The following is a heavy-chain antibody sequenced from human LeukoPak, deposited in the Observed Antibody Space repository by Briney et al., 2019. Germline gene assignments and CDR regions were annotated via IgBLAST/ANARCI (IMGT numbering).Heavy chain of an antibody. D-gene: IGHD3-22*01. CDR2: IYYSGST. CDR3: ARGVSYYDSSGYYNEYFQH. Sequence: KSSETLSLTCTVSGGSISSYYWSWIRQPPGKGLEWIGYIYYSGSTNYNPSLKSRVTISVDMSKNQFSLKLSSVTAADTAVYYCARGVSYYDSSGYYNEYFQHWGQGTLVTVSS. J-gene: IGHJ1*01. V-gene: IGHV4-59*08. CDR1: GGSISSYY.